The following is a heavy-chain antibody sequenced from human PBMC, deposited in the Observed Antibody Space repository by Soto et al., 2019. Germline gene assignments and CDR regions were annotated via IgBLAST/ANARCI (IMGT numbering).Heavy chain of an antibody. CDR2: ISGSSDT. CDR3: ATYGWDSGGSEYFQR. J-gene: IGHJ1*01. Sequence: EVQLLESGGGLEPPGGSLRLSCVTSGFTFTSYGMSWVRQAPGKGLEWVSAISGSSDTYYPDSVKGRFTISRDNSRSTLYLQMNSLRAEDTAVYYCATYGWDSGGSEYFQRWGQGCLVTVSS. CDR1: GFTFTSYG. D-gene: IGHD3-16*01. V-gene: IGHV3-23*01.